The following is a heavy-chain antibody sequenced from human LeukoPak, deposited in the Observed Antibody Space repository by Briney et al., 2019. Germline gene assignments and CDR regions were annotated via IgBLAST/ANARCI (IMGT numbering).Heavy chain of an antibody. CDR3: ARDNGGAVAGFDY. Sequence: SETLSLTCTVSGGSISSYYWSWIRQPPGKGLEWIGYIYYSGSTDYNPSLKSRVTISVDTSKNQFSLKLSSVTAADTAVYYCARDNGGAVAGFDYWGQGTLVTVSS. CDR1: GGSISSYY. D-gene: IGHD6-19*01. V-gene: IGHV4-59*01. CDR2: IYYSGST. J-gene: IGHJ4*02.